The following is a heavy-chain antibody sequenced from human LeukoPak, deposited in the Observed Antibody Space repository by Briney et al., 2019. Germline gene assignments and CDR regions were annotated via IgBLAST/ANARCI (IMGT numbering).Heavy chain of an antibody. CDR1: GGSFSGYY. V-gene: IGHV4-34*01. CDR3: ARLRCSSTSCYGFDY. D-gene: IGHD2-2*01. Sequence: TSETLSLTCAVYGGSFSGYYWSWIRQPPGKGLEWIGEINHSGSTNYNPSLKSRVTISVDTSKNQFSLKLSSVTAADTAVYYCARLRCSSTSCYGFDYWGQGTLVTVSS. CDR2: INHSGST. J-gene: IGHJ4*02.